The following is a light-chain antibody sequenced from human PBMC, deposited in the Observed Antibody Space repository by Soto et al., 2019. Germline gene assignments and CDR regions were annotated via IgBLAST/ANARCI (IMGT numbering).Light chain of an antibody. CDR3: SSDTTSDTLVV. CDR1: SSDVGGYKY. J-gene: IGLJ2*01. CDR2: EVT. Sequence: QSALTQPASVSGSPGQSITISCTGTSSDVGGYKYVSWYQQHPGKAPKLMIYEVTNRPSWVSSRFSGSKSGNTASLTISGLQAEDEAHYFCSSDTTSDTLVVFGGGTKLTVL. V-gene: IGLV2-14*01.